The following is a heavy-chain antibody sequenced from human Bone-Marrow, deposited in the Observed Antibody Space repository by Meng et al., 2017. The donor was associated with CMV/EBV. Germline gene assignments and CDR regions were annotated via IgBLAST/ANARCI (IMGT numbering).Heavy chain of an antibody. CDR3: AREPADREGYYYYGMDV. Sequence: GGSLRLSCAASGFTFSNAWMSWVRQAPGKGLEWVSSISSSSSYIYYADSVKGRFTISRDNAKNSLYLQMNSLRAEDTAVYYCAREPADREGYYYYGMDVWGQGTTVTVSS. J-gene: IGHJ6*02. D-gene: IGHD5-24*01. CDR2: ISSSSSYI. V-gene: IGHV3-21*01. CDR1: GFTFSNAW.